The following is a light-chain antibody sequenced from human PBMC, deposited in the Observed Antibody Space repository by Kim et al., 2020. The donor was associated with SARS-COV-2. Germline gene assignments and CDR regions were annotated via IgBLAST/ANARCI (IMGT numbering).Light chain of an antibody. CDR3: QHYDSYSTWT. J-gene: IGKJ1*01. CDR1: QNIGTW. V-gene: IGKV1-5*01. CDR2: DAS. Sequence: ASVGDRVTMTCRASQNIGTWLAWYQQKPGKAPKFLIFDASSLESGVPSRFSGSGSGTEFTLTISRLQPDDFASYYCQHYDSYSTWTFGQGTRVEI.